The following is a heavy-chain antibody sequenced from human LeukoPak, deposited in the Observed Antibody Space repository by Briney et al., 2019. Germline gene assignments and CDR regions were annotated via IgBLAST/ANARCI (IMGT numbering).Heavy chain of an antibody. CDR3: ARTSAASLNYFDY. J-gene: IGHJ4*02. V-gene: IGHV1-18*01. CDR2: ISGYNGNT. D-gene: IGHD2-2*01. Sequence: AASVKVSCKASGYTFTSYSISWVRPAPGQGLEWMGWISGYNGNTNYAQKLQGSVTMTTDTSTSTAYMEMRSPRSDDTAVYYCARTSAASLNYFDYWGQGTLVTVSS. CDR1: GYTFTSYS.